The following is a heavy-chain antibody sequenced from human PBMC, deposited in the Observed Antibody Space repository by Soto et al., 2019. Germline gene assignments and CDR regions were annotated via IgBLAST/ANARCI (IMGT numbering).Heavy chain of an antibody. D-gene: IGHD1-26*01. J-gene: IGHJ6*02. CDR2: IYHSGTS. Sequence: QVQLQESGPGLVKPSQTLSLTCTVSGPSISSGGYYWSWIRQRPGKGLEWLGYIYHSGTSYYIPSLQSRLTMSIDASKNQLSLTLRSVTAADTAVYFCAKEVTSGSYSHYYYGLDVWGQGTMVTVSS. V-gene: IGHV4-31*03. CDR1: GPSISSGGYY. CDR3: AKEVTSGSYSHYYYGLDV.